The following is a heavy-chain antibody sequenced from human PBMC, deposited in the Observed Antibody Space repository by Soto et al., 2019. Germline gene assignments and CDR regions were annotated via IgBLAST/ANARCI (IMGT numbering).Heavy chain of an antibody. V-gene: IGHV4-31*03. CDR3: ARDQYGDNWYFDL. Sequence: QVQLQESGPGLVKPSQTLSLTCTVSGGSISSGGYYWSWIRQHPGKGLGWIGYIYYSGSTYYNPSLKSRVTISVDTSKNQFSLKLSSVTAADTAVYYCARDQYGDNWYFDLWGRGTLVTVSS. CDR1: GGSISSGGYY. J-gene: IGHJ2*01. CDR2: IYYSGST. D-gene: IGHD4-17*01.